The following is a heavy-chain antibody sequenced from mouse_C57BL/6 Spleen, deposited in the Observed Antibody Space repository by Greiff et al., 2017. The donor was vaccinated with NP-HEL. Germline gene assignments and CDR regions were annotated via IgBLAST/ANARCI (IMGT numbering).Heavy chain of an antibody. CDR3: ARVTVVATRYFDV. CDR1: GFTFSSYG. V-gene: IGHV5-6*01. CDR2: ISSGGSYT. J-gene: IGHJ1*01. Sequence: EVHLVESGGDLVKPGGSLKLSCAASGFTFSSYGMSWVRQTPDKRLEWVETISSGGSYTYYPDSVKGRCTISRDNAKNTLYLQMSSLKSEDTAMYCCARVTVVATRYFDVWGPGTTVTVSS. D-gene: IGHD1-1*01.